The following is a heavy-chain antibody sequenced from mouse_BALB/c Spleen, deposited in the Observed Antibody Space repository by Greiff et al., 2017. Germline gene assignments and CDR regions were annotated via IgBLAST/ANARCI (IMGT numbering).Heavy chain of an antibody. J-gene: IGHJ4*01. CDR3: ARRGIYYGNYDAMDY. CDR2: ISSGSSTI. D-gene: IGHD2-1*01. CDR1: GFTFSSFG. V-gene: IGHV5-17*02. Sequence: EVKLVESGGGLVQPGGSRKLSCAASGFTFSSFGMHWVRQAPEKGLEWVAYISSGSSTIYYADTVKGRFTISRDNPKNTLFLQMTSLRSEDTAMYYCARRGIYYGNYDAMDYWGQGTSVTVSS.